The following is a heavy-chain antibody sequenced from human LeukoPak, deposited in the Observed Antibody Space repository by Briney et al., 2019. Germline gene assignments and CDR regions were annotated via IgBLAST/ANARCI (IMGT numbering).Heavy chain of an antibody. D-gene: IGHD3-3*01. CDR2: IKQDGSER. Sequence: PGGSLRLSCAASGFTFDKAWMSWVRQAPGKGLEWVANIKQDGSERYYVDSVEGRFTISRDNAKNSLYLQMNSLRAEDTAVYYCARDIFLSAGAFDIWGQGTMVTVSS. J-gene: IGHJ3*02. CDR3: ARDIFLSAGAFDI. CDR1: GFTFDKAW. V-gene: IGHV3-7*01.